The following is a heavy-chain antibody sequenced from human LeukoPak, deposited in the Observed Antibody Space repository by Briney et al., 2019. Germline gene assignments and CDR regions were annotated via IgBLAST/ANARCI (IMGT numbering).Heavy chain of an antibody. V-gene: IGHV4-59*01. CDR1: GGSISSYY. D-gene: IGHD3-22*01. CDR3: AGSYYYDSSGYFDY. Sequence: SETLSLTCTVSGGSISSYYWSWIRQPPGKGLEWIGYIYYSGSTNYNPSFKSRVTISVDTSKNQFSLKLSSVTAADTAVYYCAGSYYYDSSGYFDYWGQGTLVTVSS. CDR2: IYYSGST. J-gene: IGHJ4*02.